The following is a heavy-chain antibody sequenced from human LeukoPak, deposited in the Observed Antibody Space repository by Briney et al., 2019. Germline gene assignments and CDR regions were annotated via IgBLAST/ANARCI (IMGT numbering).Heavy chain of an antibody. CDR2: IYYSGST. J-gene: IGHJ4*02. Sequence: SETLSLTCAVYIGSFSGYYWSWIRQPPGKGLEWIGSIYYSGSTYYNPSLKSRVTISVDTSKNQFSLKLSSVTAADTAVYYCARGPAANSGSYYVGDNWGQGSLVIVSS. D-gene: IGHD1-26*01. CDR1: IGSFSGYY. V-gene: IGHV4-34*01. CDR3: ARGPAANSGSYYVGDN.